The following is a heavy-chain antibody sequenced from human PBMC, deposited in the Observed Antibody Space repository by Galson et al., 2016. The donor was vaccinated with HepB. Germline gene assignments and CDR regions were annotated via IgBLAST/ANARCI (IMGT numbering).Heavy chain of an antibody. CDR2: VMGSGVTT. V-gene: IGHV3-23*01. Sequence: SLRLSCAASGFTFSIYAMNWVRQPPGKGLEWVSTVMGSGVTTYYADSVKGRFTVSRDNFRNTVYLQMNSLRAEDAAVYYCARSQGWAADLDYWGQGTLVTVSS. CDR3: ARSQGWAADLDY. D-gene: IGHD1-26*01. J-gene: IGHJ4*02. CDR1: GFTFSIYA.